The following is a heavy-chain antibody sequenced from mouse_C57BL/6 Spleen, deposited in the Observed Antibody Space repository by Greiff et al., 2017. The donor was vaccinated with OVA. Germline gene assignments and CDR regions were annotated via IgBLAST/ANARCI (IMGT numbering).Heavy chain of an antibody. Sequence: QVQLQQPGAELVKPGASVKLSCKASGYTFTSYWMHWVKQRPGQGLEWIGMIHPNSGSTNYNEKFKSKATLTVDKSSSTAYMQLSSLTSEDSAVYYCATICYGYGGFAYWGQGTLVTVSA. CDR2: IHPNSGST. CDR3: ATICYGYGGFAY. D-gene: IGHD2-2*01. J-gene: IGHJ3*01. CDR1: GYTFTSYW. V-gene: IGHV1-64*01.